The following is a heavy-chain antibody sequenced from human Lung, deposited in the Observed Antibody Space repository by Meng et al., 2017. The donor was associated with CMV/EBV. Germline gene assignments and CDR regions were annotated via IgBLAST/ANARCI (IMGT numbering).Heavy chain of an antibody. Sequence: QAQLPESGPGLVKPSGPLSLTCAVSGGSISSSNWWSWVRQPPGKGLEWIGEIYHSGSTNYNPSLKSRVTISVDKSKNQFSLKLSSVTAADTAVYYCASFPPPGKQWLVTDYWGQGTLVTVSS. J-gene: IGHJ4*02. CDR1: GGSISSSNW. CDR3: ASFPPPGKQWLVTDY. D-gene: IGHD6-19*01. V-gene: IGHV4-4*02. CDR2: IYHSGST.